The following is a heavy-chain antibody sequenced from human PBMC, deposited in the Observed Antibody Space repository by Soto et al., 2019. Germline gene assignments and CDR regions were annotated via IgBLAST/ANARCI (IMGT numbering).Heavy chain of an antibody. D-gene: IGHD3-3*01. J-gene: IGHJ6*03. V-gene: IGHV4-59*01. CDR2: IYYSGST. CDR1: GGSISSYY. CDR3: ARAVYDFWSRYYMDV. Sequence: SETLSLTCTVSGGSISSYYWSWIRQPPGKGLEWIGYIYYSGSTNYNPSLKSRVTISVDTSKNQFSLKLSSVTAADTAVYYCARAVYDFWSRYYMDVWGKGTTVTVSS.